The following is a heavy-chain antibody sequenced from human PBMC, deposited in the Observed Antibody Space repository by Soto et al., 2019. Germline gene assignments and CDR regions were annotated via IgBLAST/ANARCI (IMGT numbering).Heavy chain of an antibody. Sequence: LRLSCAASGFTFDDYAMHWVRQAPGKGLEWVSGISWNSGSIGYADSVKGRFTISRDNAKNSLYLQMNSLRAEDTALYYCAKGHVVVTATPFDYWGQGTLVTVSS. CDR2: ISWNSGSI. CDR1: GFTFDDYA. D-gene: IGHD2-21*02. V-gene: IGHV3-9*01. CDR3: AKGHVVVTATPFDY. J-gene: IGHJ4*02.